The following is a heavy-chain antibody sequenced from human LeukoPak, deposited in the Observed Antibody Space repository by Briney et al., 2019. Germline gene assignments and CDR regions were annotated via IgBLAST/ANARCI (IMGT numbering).Heavy chain of an antibody. V-gene: IGHV4-31*03. D-gene: IGHD5-24*01. J-gene: IGHJ4*02. Sequence: PSETLSLTCTVSGGSISSGGYYWSWLRQHPGRGLEWVGYIYYSGSTYYNPSLKSRVIISVDTSKNRFSLKLSSVTAADTAVYYCARALRDGYTTFDYWGQGTLVTVSS. CDR3: ARALRDGYTTFDY. CDR2: IYYSGST. CDR1: GGSISSGGYY.